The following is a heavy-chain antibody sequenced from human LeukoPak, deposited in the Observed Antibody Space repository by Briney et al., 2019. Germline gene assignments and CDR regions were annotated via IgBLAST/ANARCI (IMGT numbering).Heavy chain of an antibody. CDR1: AYTFTGNY. Sequence: ASVTVSCKASAYTFTGNYMHWVRHAPAQGHEWMGWINPNSGGTNYAQKFQGRVTMTSDTSISTAYMELSRLRSDDTAVYYCARWTTVKCAFDIWGQGKMVTVP. D-gene: IGHD4-17*01. CDR3: ARWTTVKCAFDI. CDR2: INPNSGGT. J-gene: IGHJ3*02. V-gene: IGHV1-2*02.